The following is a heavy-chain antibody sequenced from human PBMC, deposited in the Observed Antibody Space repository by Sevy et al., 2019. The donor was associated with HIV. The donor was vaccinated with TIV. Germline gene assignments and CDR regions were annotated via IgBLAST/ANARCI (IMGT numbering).Heavy chain of an antibody. J-gene: IGHJ4*02. D-gene: IGHD3-22*01. V-gene: IGHV3-33*01. CDR1: GFTFSNYA. CDR2: IWSDGAYQ. CDR3: ARGGYYYDNAAYYALDS. Sequence: GGSLRLSCAATGFTFSNYAMHWVRQAPGKGLEWVAIIWSDGAYQYHGDSVKGRFTISRDNSKNTLYLQMNNVRVEVTAVYYCARGGYYYDNAAYYALDSWGQGTLVTVSS.